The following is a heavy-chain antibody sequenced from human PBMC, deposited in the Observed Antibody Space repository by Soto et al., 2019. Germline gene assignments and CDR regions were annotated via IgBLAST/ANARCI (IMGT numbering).Heavy chain of an antibody. CDR1: GYTFTGYY. V-gene: IGHV1-2*04. D-gene: IGHD6-13*01. Sequence: ASVKVSCKASGYTFTGYYMHWVRQAPGQGLEWMGWINPNSGGTNYAQKFQGWVTMTRDTSISTAYMELSRLRSDDTAVYYCAKDRSSWPTNFDYWGQGTLVTVSS. CDR2: INPNSGGT. CDR3: AKDRSSWPTNFDY. J-gene: IGHJ4*02.